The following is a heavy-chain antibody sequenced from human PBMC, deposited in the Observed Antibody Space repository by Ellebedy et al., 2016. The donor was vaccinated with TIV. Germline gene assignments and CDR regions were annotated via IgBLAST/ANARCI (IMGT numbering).Heavy chain of an antibody. D-gene: IGHD3-10*01. CDR3: AREGGFGELLYLDS. CDR2: IRGSGGTT. Sequence: PGGSLRLSCAASGFTLSSYAMNWVRQPPGKGLEWVSTIRGSGGTTNYADSVKGRFTISRDKSKNTLYLQMNSLRAEDTAIYYGAREGGFGELLYLDSWGQGTPVTVSS. V-gene: IGHV3-23*01. CDR1: GFTLSSYA. J-gene: IGHJ4*02.